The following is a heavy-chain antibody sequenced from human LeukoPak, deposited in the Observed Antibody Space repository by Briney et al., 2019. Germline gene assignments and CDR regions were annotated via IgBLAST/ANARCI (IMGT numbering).Heavy chain of an antibody. CDR3: ARVRCYGSGSYSYYFDY. V-gene: IGHV3-7*01. CDR2: IKQDGSEK. Sequence: GGSLRLSCAASGLTFSSYWMSWVRQAPGKGLEWVANIKQDGSEKYYVDSVKGRFTISRDNAKNSLYLQMNSLRAEDTAVYYCARVRCYGSGSYSYYFDYWGQGTLVTVSS. D-gene: IGHD3-10*01. CDR1: GLTFSSYW. J-gene: IGHJ4*02.